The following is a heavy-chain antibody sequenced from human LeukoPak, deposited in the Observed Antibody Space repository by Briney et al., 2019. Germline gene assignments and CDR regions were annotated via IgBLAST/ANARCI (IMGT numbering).Heavy chain of an antibody. Sequence: SETLSLTCAVYGGSFSGYYWGWIRQPPGKGLEWIGEINHSGSTNYNPSLKSRVTISVDTSKSQFSLKLSSVTAADTAVYYCARRAPYCGGDCYSDYWGQGTLVTVSS. CDR2: INHSGST. J-gene: IGHJ4*02. D-gene: IGHD2-21*02. CDR1: GGSFSGYY. CDR3: ARRAPYCGGDCYSDY. V-gene: IGHV4-34*01.